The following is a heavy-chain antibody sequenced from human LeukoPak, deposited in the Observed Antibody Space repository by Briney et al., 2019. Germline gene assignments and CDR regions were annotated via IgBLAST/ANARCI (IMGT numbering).Heavy chain of an antibody. Sequence: GGSLRLSCAASGFTFSSYAMSWVRQAPGKWLDWVSAISGSGGSTYYADSVKGRFTISRDNSKNTLYLQMNSLRAEDTAVYYCATPVVPAAYYYYGMDVWGQGTTVTVSS. V-gene: IGHV3-23*01. CDR3: ATPVVPAAYYYYGMDV. J-gene: IGHJ6*02. D-gene: IGHD2-2*01. CDR2: ISGSGGST. CDR1: GFTFSSYA.